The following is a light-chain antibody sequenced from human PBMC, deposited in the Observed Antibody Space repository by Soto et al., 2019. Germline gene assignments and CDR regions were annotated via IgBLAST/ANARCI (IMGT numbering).Light chain of an antibody. Sequence: DIQMTQSPSSLSASVGDRVTSTCRAGQDINIDLAWYQQKPGKVPKLLISAASTLQSGVPSRFSGSGSGTDFTLTISSLQPEDVATYYCQKYDGAPLTFGGGTKVEIK. J-gene: IGKJ4*01. CDR1: QDINID. V-gene: IGKV1-27*01. CDR3: QKYDGAPLT. CDR2: AAS.